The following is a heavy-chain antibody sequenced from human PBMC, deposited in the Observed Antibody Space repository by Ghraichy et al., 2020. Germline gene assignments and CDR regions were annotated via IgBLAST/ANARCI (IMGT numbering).Heavy chain of an antibody. V-gene: IGHV4-61*01. J-gene: IGHJ4*02. CDR3: AGGPVMVRGVPFDY. Sequence: SETLSLTCTVSGGSVSSGSYYWSWIRQPPGKGLEWIGYIYYSGSTNYNPSLKSRFTISVDTSTNQFSLKLSSLTAADTAVYYCAGGPVMVRGVPFDYWGQGTLVTVSS. CDR1: GGSVSSGSYY. CDR2: IYYSGST. D-gene: IGHD3-10*01.